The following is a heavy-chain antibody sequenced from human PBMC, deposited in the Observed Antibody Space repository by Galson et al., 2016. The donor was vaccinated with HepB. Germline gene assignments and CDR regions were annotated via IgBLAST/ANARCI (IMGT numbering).Heavy chain of an antibody. J-gene: IGHJ6*03. CDR3: AKDLGDRLVTVYYYMDA. V-gene: IGHV3-7*05. CDR2: IKKDGSEI. Sequence: SLRLSCAASGFTFSSYTMNWVRQAPGKGLEWLANIKKDGSEINYVDSVKGRFTISRDNAKNSLYLQMNSLRAEDTALYYCAKDLGDRLVTVYYYMDAWGKGTTVTVSS. CDR1: GFTFSSYT. D-gene: IGHD4-11*01.